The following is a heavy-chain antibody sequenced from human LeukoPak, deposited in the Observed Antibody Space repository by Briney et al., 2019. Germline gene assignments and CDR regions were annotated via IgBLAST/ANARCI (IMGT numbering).Heavy chain of an antibody. Sequence: GGSLRLSCAASGFTFSSYWMHWVRQAPGKGLVWVSRINSDGSSTSYADSVKVRFTISRDNAKNTLYLQMNSLRAEDTAVYYCARGRSSSWYDSCFDYWGQGTLVTVSS. CDR2: INSDGSST. V-gene: IGHV3-74*01. D-gene: IGHD6-13*01. J-gene: IGHJ4*02. CDR1: GFTFSSYW. CDR3: ARGRSSSWYDSCFDY.